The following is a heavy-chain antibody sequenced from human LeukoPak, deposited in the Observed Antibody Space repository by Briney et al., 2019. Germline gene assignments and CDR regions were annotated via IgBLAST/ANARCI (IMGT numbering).Heavy chain of an antibody. V-gene: IGHV3-23*01. CDR3: AKDRVGGRVPRRDYGPFDY. Sequence: GGSLRLSCAASGFTFSSYAMSWVRQAPGKGLEWVSAISGSGGSTYYADSVKGRFTISRDNSKNTLYLQLNSLRAEDTAVYYCAKDRVGGRVPRRDYGPFDYWDQGTLVTVSS. D-gene: IGHD4/OR15-4a*01. CDR1: GFTFSSYA. CDR2: ISGSGGST. J-gene: IGHJ4*02.